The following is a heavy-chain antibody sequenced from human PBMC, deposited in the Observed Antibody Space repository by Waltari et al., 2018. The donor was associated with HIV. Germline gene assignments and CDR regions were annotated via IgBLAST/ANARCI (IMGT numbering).Heavy chain of an antibody. Sequence: QVTLKESGPAAVKPTQTLTLTCSFSGFSLRTPGVGVGWVRQSPGKALEWLAVVYWHNDKRYSPSLSNRLNVTKDTSKNQVVLTVTNVEPLDTGTYFCAHSLVRGGVYFDYWGQGTLVTVSS. J-gene: IGHJ4*02. CDR1: GFSLRTPGVG. CDR2: VYWHNDK. V-gene: IGHV2-5*01. CDR3: AHSLVRGGVYFDY. D-gene: IGHD2-8*02.